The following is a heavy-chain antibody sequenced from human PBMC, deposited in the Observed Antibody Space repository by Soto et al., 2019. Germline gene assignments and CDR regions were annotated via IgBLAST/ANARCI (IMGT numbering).Heavy chain of an antibody. J-gene: IGHJ4*02. CDR2: IYHSGST. CDR1: GGSISSGGYS. V-gene: IGHV4-30-2*01. CDR3: ARAGGLGAVAVDY. D-gene: IGHD6-19*01. Sequence: QLQLQESGSGLVKPSQTLSLTCAVSGGSISSGGYSWSWIRQPPGKGLEWIGYIYHSGSTYYNPSLKSRVTIAVDRSKNQFALKLSSVTAADTAVYYCARAGGLGAVAVDYWGQGTLVTVSS.